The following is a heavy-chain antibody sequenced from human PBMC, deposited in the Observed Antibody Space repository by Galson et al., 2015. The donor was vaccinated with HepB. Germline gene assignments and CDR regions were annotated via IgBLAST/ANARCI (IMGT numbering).Heavy chain of an antibody. CDR2: ISSSSSYI. CDR1: GFIFSTYV. V-gene: IGHV3-21*01. Sequence: SLRLSCAASGFIFSTYVMNWVRQAPGKGLEWVASISSSSSYIYYADSVKGRFTISRDNAKNSVYLQMNSLRAEDTAVYYCAREGISSHNWFDPWGQGTLVTVSS. CDR3: AREGISSHNWFDP. D-gene: IGHD2-15*01. J-gene: IGHJ5*02.